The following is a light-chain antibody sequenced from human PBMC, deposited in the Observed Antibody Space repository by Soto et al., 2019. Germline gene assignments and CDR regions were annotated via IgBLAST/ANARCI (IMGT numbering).Light chain of an antibody. V-gene: IGKV1-9*01. CDR3: QQLISYPLT. Sequence: DVQLTQSPTLLSSSVVDRVTIACRASQRIANYLAWYQQKPGRVAQLLINSASTLSSGVPSRFSGSGSGTEFTLTISSLQPEDFASYYCQQLISYPLTFGGGTKVEIK. CDR2: SAS. CDR1: QRIANY. J-gene: IGKJ4*01.